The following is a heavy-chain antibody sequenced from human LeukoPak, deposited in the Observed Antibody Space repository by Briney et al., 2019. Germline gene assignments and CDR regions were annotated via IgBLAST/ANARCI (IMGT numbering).Heavy chain of an antibody. CDR1: GFTFSSYA. CDR2: ISGSGGRT. J-gene: IGHJ4*02. D-gene: IGHD2-2*02. Sequence: GGSLRLSCAASGFTFSSYAMSWVRQAPGKGLEWVSAISGSGGRTYYADSVKGRFTISRDNSKNALYLQMNSLRAEDTAVYYCAKDPRAGYCSSTSCYTGGLFDYGGQGTLVTVS. V-gene: IGHV3-23*01. CDR3: AKDPRAGYCSSTSCYTGGLFDY.